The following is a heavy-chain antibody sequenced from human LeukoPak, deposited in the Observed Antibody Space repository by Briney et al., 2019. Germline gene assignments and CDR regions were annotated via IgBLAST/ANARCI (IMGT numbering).Heavy chain of an antibody. CDR3: AKGYRSTSCYFCSDY. Sequence: GGSLRLSCAASGFTFSSCAMSWVRQAPGKGLEWVSGISASGGHTFYADSVKGRFSISRDNSKNTLYLQMNSLRAEDTAVYYCAKGYRSTSCYFCSDYWGQGTLVTVSS. CDR2: ISASGGHT. CDR1: GFTFSSCA. J-gene: IGHJ4*02. V-gene: IGHV3-23*01. D-gene: IGHD2-2*01.